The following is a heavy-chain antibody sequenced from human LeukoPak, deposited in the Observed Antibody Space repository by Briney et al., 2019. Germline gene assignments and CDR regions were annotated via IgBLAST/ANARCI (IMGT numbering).Heavy chain of an antibody. CDR1: GGSFSGYY. CDR3: ASFGTAMVNRVDY. Sequence: PSETLSLTCAVYGGSFSGYYWSWIRQPPGKGLEWIGEINHSGSTNYNPSLKSRVTISVDTSKYQFSLKLSSVTAADTAVYYCASFGTAMVNRVDYWGQGTLVTVSS. CDR2: INHSGST. J-gene: IGHJ4*02. V-gene: IGHV4-34*01. D-gene: IGHD5-18*01.